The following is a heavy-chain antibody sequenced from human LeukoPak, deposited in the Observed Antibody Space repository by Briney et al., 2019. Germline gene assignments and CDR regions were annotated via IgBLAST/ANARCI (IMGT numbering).Heavy chain of an antibody. CDR1: GFTFSSYA. D-gene: IGHD3-10*01. V-gene: IGHV3-7*01. J-gene: IGHJ4*02. CDR3: ARDKPAYYGSGSHFDY. CDR2: IKEDGSEK. Sequence: PGGSLRLSCAASGFTFSSYAMSWVRQAPGKGLEWVAQIKEDGSEKYYIDSVMGRFIISRDNAKALLYLQMDSLRPEDTAVYYCARDKPAYYGSGSHFDYWGQGTLVIVSS.